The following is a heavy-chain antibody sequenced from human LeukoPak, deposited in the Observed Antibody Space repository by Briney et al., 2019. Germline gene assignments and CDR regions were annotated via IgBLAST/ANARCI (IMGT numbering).Heavy chain of an antibody. D-gene: IGHD2-21*02. CDR2: MNPNSGNT. Sequence: ASVKVSCKASGYTFTSYDFNWVRQATGQGLEWMGWMNPNSGNTGYAQKFQGRVTMTRDTATSTAYMELRSLRSDDTAVYYCAREKVTSFDYWGQGTLVTVSS. CDR3: AREKVTSFDY. J-gene: IGHJ4*02. V-gene: IGHV1-8*01. CDR1: GYTFTSYD.